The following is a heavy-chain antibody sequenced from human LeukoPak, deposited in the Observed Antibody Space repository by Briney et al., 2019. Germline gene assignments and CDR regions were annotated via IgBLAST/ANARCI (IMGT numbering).Heavy chain of an antibody. CDR2: ISSSSSYI. V-gene: IGHV3-21*01. J-gene: IGHJ4*02. Sequence: GGSLRLSCAASGFTFSSYSMNWVRQAPGKGLEWVSSISSSSSYIYYADSVKGRFTISRDNAKNSLYLQMNSLRAEDTAVYYCAKVLDDYYGSGSQTSYWGQGTLVTVSS. CDR1: GFTFSSYS. CDR3: AKVLDDYYGSGSQTSY. D-gene: IGHD3-10*01.